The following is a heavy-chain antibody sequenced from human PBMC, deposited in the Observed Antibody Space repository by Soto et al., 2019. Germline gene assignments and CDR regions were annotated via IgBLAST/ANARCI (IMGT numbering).Heavy chain of an antibody. Sequence: QVQLVQSGAEVKKPGSSVKVSCKASGGTFTIFAVSWVRQAPGQGLEWMGGIIPIIGTTNYAQRFQGRITISXDXATSTAYMELSSLKSEDTAMYYCVRDLGSGYDPGDYWGQGTLVTVSS. CDR1: GGTFTIFA. V-gene: IGHV1-69*05. J-gene: IGHJ4*02. CDR2: IIPIIGTT. CDR3: VRDLGSGYDPGDY. D-gene: IGHD5-12*01.